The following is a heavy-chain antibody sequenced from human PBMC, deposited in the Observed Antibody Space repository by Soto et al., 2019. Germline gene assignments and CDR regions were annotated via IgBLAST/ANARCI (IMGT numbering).Heavy chain of an antibody. D-gene: IGHD5-12*01. CDR2: SIPIRGTA. V-gene: IGHV1-69*13. Sequence: SVKVSFKAAGGAFNNYPITWVRQAPGQGLEWMGGSIPIRGTANYAQKFQGRVTISVDESTSTAYMELSSLRSEDTAVYYCARGRGYSGDDHYYYFDMDVWGQGTTVTVSS. CDR1: GGAFNNYP. CDR3: ARGRGYSGDDHYYYFDMDV. J-gene: IGHJ6*02.